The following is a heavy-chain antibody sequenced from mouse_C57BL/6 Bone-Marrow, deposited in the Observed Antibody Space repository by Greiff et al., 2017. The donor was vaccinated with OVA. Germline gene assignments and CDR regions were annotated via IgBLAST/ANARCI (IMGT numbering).Heavy chain of an antibody. J-gene: IGHJ2*01. CDR3: ARRYSNYVPFDY. Sequence: EVNVVESGGDLVKPGGSLKLSCAASGFTFSSYGMSWVRQTPDKRLEWVATISSGGSYTYYPDSVKGRFTISRDNAKNTLYLQMSSLKSEDTAMYYCARRYSNYVPFDYWGQGTTLTVSS. V-gene: IGHV5-6*02. CDR1: GFTFSSYG. D-gene: IGHD2-5*01. CDR2: ISSGGSYT.